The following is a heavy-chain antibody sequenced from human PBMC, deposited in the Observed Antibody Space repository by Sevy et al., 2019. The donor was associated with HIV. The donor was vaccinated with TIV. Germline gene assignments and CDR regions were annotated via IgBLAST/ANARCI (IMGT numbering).Heavy chain of an antibody. V-gene: IGHV1-2*06. D-gene: IGHD6-19*01. CDR2: INPNSGGT. CDR1: GYFFTGYY. J-gene: IGHJ4*02. Sequence: ASVKVSCKASGYFFTGYYLHWVRQTPGQGLEWMGRINPNSGGTNYAQNFQRRVTMTRDTSISTAYMELSRLRSDDTAVYYCARGGGYSSGWWTFDYWGQGTLVTVSS. CDR3: ARGGGYSSGWWTFDY.